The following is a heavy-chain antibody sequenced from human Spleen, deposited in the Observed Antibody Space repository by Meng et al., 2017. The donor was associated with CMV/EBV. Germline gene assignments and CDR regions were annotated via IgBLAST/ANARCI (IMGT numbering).Heavy chain of an antibody. CDR2: IIPILGIA. CDR1: GGTFSNYA. J-gene: IGHJ5*02. CDR3: ARVGLMGSWFDP. Sequence: SCKASGGTFSNYAITWVRQAPGQGLEWMGGIIPILGIANYAQKFQGRVTITADKSTSTAYMELSSLRSEDTAVYYCARVGLMGSWFDPWGQGTLVTVSS. D-gene: IGHD2-15*01. V-gene: IGHV1-69*10.